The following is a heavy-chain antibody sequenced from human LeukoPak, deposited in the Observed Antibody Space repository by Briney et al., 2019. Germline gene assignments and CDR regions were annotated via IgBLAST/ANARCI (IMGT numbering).Heavy chain of an antibody. CDR2: ISGGGSSI. D-gene: IGHD1-7*01. CDR3: AKPRLQLELRLLFDY. V-gene: IGHV3-23*01. CDR1: GFTFSSYG. J-gene: IGHJ4*02. Sequence: GGSLRLSCAASGFTFSSYGMSWVRQAPGKGLEWVSAISGGGSSIHYADSVKGRFTISRDNSKNTLYLQMNSLRAEDTAVYYCAKPRLQLELRLLFDYWGQGTLVTVSS.